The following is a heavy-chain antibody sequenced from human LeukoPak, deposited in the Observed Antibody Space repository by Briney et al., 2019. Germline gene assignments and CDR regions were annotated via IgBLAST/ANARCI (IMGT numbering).Heavy chain of an antibody. CDR3: ARVMGYYYDSSGYYFDY. Sequence: VASVKVSCKASGGTFSSYAISWVRQAPGQGLEWMGGIIPIFGTANYAQKFQGRVTITADESTSTAYMELSSLRSEDTAVYYCARVMGYYYDSSGYYFDYWGQGTLVTVSS. CDR1: GGTFSSYA. D-gene: IGHD3-22*01. V-gene: IGHV1-69*13. CDR2: IIPIFGTA. J-gene: IGHJ4*02.